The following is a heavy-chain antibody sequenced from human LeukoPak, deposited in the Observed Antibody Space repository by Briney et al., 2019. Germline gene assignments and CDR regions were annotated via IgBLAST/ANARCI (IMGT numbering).Heavy chain of an antibody. CDR1: GYSFTSYW. CDR2: IYPGDSDT. Sequence: SGESLKISCKGSGYSFTSYWIGWVRQMPGKGLEWMGIIYPGDSDTRYSPSFQGQVTISADKSISTAYLQWSSLKASDTAMYYCARLIAAAGRGPVGFDYWGQGTLVTVSS. V-gene: IGHV5-51*01. J-gene: IGHJ4*02. D-gene: IGHD6-13*01. CDR3: ARLIAAAGRGPVGFDY.